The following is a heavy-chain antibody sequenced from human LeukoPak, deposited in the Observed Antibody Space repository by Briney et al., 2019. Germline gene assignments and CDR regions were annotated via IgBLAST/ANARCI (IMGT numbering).Heavy chain of an antibody. J-gene: IGHJ4*02. Sequence: PGGSLRLSCAASGFNFNTYTMNWVRQAPGKGLEWVSSISSSSTYIYYADSVKGRFTISRDNAKNSLYLQMNSLRAEDTAVYYCARERRSSGPYYFDYWGQGTLVTVSS. D-gene: IGHD3-10*01. CDR2: ISSSSTYI. CDR3: ARERRSSGPYYFDY. V-gene: IGHV3-21*04. CDR1: GFNFNTYT.